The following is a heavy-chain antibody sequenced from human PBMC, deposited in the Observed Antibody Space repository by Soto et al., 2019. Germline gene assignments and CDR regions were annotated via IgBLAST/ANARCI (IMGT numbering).Heavy chain of an antibody. CDR2: IFYSGST. V-gene: IGHV4-39*01. CDR1: GGSISSSSYY. D-gene: IGHD6-19*01. J-gene: IGHJ4*02. Sequence: SETLSLTCTVSGGSISSSSYYWGWIRQPPGKGLEWIGSIFYSGSTYYNPSLKSRVTISVDTSKNQFSLKLSSVTAADTAVYFCARHDLIAVAAFIEYWGLGTLVTVSS. CDR3: ARHDLIAVAAFIEY.